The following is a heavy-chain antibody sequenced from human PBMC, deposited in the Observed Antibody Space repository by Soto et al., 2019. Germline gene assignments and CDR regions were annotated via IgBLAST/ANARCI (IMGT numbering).Heavy chain of an antibody. Sequence: AGGSLRLSCAASGFTFSSYGMHWVRQAPGKGLEWVAVISYDESNKYYADSVKGRFTISRDNSKNTLYLQMNSLRAEDTAVYYCAKDAGIGNYYYMDVWGKGTTVTVSS. CDR3: AKDAGIGNYYYMDV. V-gene: IGHV3-30*18. CDR2: ISYDESNK. J-gene: IGHJ6*03. CDR1: GFTFSSYG.